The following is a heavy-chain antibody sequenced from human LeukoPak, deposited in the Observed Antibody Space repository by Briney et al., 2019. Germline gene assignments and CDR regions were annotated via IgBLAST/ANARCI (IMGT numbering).Heavy chain of an antibody. CDR3: AREPESVAGQFDY. D-gene: IGHD6-19*01. V-gene: IGHV4-61*01. CDR1: GGSVSSGSYY. Sequence: SETLSLTCTVSGGSVSSGSYYWSRIRQPPGKGLEWIGYIYYSGSTNYNPSLKSRVTISVDTSKNQFSLKLSSVTAADTAVYYCAREPESVAGQFDYWGQGTLVTVSS. J-gene: IGHJ4*02. CDR2: IYYSGST.